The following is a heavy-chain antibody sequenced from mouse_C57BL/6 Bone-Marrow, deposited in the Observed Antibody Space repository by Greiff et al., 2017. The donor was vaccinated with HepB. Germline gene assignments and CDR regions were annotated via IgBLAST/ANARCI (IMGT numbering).Heavy chain of an antibody. CDR1: GFTFSSYT. CDR3: ARQAVVAHWYFDV. Sequence: EVNLVESGGGLVKPGGSLKLSCAASGFTFSSYTMSWVRQTPEKRLEWVSTISGGGGNTYYPDSVKGRFTISRDNAKNTLYLQMSSLRSEDTALYYCARQAVVAHWYFDVWGTGTTVTVSS. CDR2: ISGGGGNT. J-gene: IGHJ1*03. V-gene: IGHV5-9*01. D-gene: IGHD1-1*01.